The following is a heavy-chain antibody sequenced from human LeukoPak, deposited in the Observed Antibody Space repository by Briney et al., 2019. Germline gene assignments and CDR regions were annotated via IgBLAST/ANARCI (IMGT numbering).Heavy chain of an antibody. CDR3: ARSYDSSADYLYYFDY. V-gene: IGHV4-4*07. Sequence: SETLSLTCTVSGGSISSYYWSWIRQPAGKGLGWIGRIYTSGSTNYNPSLKSRVTMSVDTSKNQFSLKLSSVTAADTAVYYCARSYDSSADYLYYFDYWGQGTLVTVSS. CDR2: IYTSGST. CDR1: GGSISSYY. D-gene: IGHD3-22*01. J-gene: IGHJ4*02.